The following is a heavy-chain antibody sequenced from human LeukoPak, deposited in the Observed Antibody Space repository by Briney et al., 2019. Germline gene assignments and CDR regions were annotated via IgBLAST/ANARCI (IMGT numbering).Heavy chain of an antibody. Sequence: GASVKVSCKASGGTFISYAISWVRQAPGQGLERMGGIIPIFGTANYAQKFQGRVTITADKSTSTAYMELSSLRSEDTAVYYCARDIDGYNYGWFDPWGQGTLVTVSS. J-gene: IGHJ5*02. CDR1: GGTFISYA. D-gene: IGHD5-24*01. CDR3: ARDIDGYNYGWFDP. CDR2: IIPIFGTA. V-gene: IGHV1-69*06.